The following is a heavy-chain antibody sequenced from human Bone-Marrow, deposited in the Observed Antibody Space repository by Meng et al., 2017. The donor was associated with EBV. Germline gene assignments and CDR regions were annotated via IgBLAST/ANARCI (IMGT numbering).Heavy chain of an antibody. J-gene: IGHJ4*02. CDR1: GGSISSSSYY. CDR2: IYYSGST. Sequence: QRQLQESGPGLVKPSEALSLTCTVSGGSISSSSYYWGWIRQPPGKGLEWIGSIYYSGSTYYNPSLKSRVTISVDTSKNQFSLKLSSVTAADTAVYYCARDLEAAAFDYWGQGTLVTVSS. CDR3: ARDLEAAAFDY. V-gene: IGHV4-39*07. D-gene: IGHD6-13*01.